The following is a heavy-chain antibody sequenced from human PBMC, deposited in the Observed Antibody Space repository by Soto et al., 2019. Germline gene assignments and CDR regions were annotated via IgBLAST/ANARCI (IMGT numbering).Heavy chain of an antibody. V-gene: IGHV3-23*01. CDR3: TAPPPMGATHDY. CDR1: GFTFSNYA. CDR2: ISGSGDFT. D-gene: IGHD1-26*01. Sequence: GGSLRLSCAASGFTFSNYAISWVRQTPGKGLEWVSVISGSGDFTYYAAPVNGRFTISRDDSKNTLYLQMNSLKTEDTAVYYCTAPPPMGATHDYWGQGALVTVSS. J-gene: IGHJ4*02.